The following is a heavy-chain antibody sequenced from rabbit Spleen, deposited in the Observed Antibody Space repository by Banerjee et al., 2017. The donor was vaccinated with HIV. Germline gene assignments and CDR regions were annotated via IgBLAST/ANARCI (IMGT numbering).Heavy chain of an antibody. Sequence: QSLEESGGGLVQPEGSLALTCKASGFTISSSYYMCWVRQAPGKGLEWIACIGTTSSSTYYASWAKGRFTISKTSSTTVTLQMTSLTVADTATYFCARDTSSSFSSYGMDFWGQGTLVTVS. CDR2: IGTTSSST. D-gene: IGHD1-1*01. V-gene: IGHV1S40*01. CDR1: GFTISSSYY. J-gene: IGHJ6*01. CDR3: ARDTSSSFSSYGMDF.